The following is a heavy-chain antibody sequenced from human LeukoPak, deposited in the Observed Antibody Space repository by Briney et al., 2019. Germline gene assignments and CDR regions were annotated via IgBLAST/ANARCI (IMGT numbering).Heavy chain of an antibody. CDR1: GYTFTGYY. D-gene: IGHD2-15*01. CDR3: ARGVMAAPQTFDY. J-gene: IGHJ4*02. Sequence: ASVKVSCKASGYTFTGYYMHWVRQAPGQGLEWMGWINPNSGGTNYAQKFQGRVTMTRDTSISTAYMELSRLRSDDTAVYYCARGVMAAPQTFDYWGQGTLVTVSS. V-gene: IGHV1-2*02. CDR2: INPNSGGT.